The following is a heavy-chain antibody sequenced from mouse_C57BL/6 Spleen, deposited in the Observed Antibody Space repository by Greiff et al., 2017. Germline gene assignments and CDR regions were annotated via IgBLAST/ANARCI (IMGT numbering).Heavy chain of an antibody. V-gene: IGHV7-3*01. CDR3: ARWGTTVVAPYFDY. D-gene: IGHD1-1*01. Sequence: EVKVVESGGGLVQPGGSLSLSCAASGFTFTDYYMSWVRQPPGKALEWLGFIRNKANGYTTEYSASVKGRFTISRDNSQSILYLQMNALRAEDSATYYCARWGTTVVAPYFDYWGQGTTLTVSS. CDR2: IRNKANGYTT. CDR1: GFTFTDYY. J-gene: IGHJ2*01.